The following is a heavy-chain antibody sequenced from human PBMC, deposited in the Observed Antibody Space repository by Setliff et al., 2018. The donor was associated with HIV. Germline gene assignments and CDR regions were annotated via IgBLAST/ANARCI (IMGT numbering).Heavy chain of an antibody. CDR1: GSTFSTYD. Sequence: ASVKVSCKPSGSTFSTYDINWVRQATGQGLEWMGWMNPNSGNTNYAQNFLGRVTMTIDTSTSRAYMELRSLRSDDTAMYFCARLGSGWSDSYYYAMDIWGQGTTVTVS. D-gene: IGHD6-19*01. J-gene: IGHJ6*02. CDR3: ARLGSGWSDSYYYAMDI. CDR2: MNPNSGNT. V-gene: IGHV1-8*01.